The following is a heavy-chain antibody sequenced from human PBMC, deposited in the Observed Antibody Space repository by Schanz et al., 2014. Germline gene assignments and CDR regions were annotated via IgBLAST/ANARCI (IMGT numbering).Heavy chain of an antibody. D-gene: IGHD6-6*01. V-gene: IGHV3-33*08. J-gene: IGHJ4*02. CDR1: GFTFSSYG. CDR3: VPMSIAAH. CDR2: IGYDGSEK. Sequence: QVQLVESGGGVVQPGRSLRLSCAASGFTFSSYGMHWVRQSPGKGLEWVANIGYDGSEKYYVDSVKGRFTISRDNSMNTLHLQMDGLRVEDTAVYYCVPMSIAAHWGQGTLVTVSS.